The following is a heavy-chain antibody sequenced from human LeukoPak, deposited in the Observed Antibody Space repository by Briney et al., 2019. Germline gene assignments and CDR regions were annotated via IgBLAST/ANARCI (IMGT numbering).Heavy chain of an antibody. V-gene: IGHV1-8*01. D-gene: IGHD3-10*01. J-gene: IGHJ4*02. CDR2: MSPSSGHT. Sequence: ASVKVSCKASGYIFTSHDINWVRQATGQGLEWLGWMSPSSGHTGYTQKFQGRVTMTRSTSITTAYMELSNLRSEDSAVYYCVRNSGSYSAPLDYWGQGTLVTVSP. CDR1: GYIFTSHD. CDR3: VRNSGSYSAPLDY.